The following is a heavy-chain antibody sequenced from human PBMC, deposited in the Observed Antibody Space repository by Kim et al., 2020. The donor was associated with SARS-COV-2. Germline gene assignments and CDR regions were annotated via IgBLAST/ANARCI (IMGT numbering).Heavy chain of an antibody. D-gene: IGHD6-19*01. J-gene: IGHJ4*02. CDR1: GFTFGDYA. Sequence: GGSLRLSCTASGFTFGDYAMSWVRQAPGKGLEWVGFIRSKANGGTTEYATSVKGRFIISRDDSKSIAYLQMNSLKTEDTAVYYCTTGYSSGWDFDYWGQGTLVTVS. CDR3: TTGYSSGWDFDY. V-gene: IGHV3-49*04. CDR2: IRSKANGGTT.